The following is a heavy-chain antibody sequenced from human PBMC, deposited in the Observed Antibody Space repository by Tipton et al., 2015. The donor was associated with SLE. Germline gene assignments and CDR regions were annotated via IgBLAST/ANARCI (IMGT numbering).Heavy chain of an antibody. CDR3: AKDGDSRPSYFNYFYYYMDV. V-gene: IGHV3-23*01. D-gene: IGHD3-22*01. J-gene: IGHJ6*03. CDR2: ITGSGGNT. CDR1: EFTFSTYA. Sequence: GSLRLSCAASEFTFSTYAMSWVRQAPGKGLEWVSSITGSGGNTYYADSVKGRFTISRDNSENTLYLQMNSLRVEDTAVYYCAKDGDSRPSYFNYFYYYMDVWGKGTTVTVSS.